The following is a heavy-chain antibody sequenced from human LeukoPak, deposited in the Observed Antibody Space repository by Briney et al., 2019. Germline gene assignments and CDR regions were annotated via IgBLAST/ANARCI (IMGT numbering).Heavy chain of an antibody. CDR2: VSASGDST. V-gene: IGHV3-23*01. D-gene: IGHD1-26*01. J-gene: IGHJ3*02. CDR1: RFTFSSYA. Sequence: GGSLRLSCAASRFTFSSYAMSWVRQAPGKGLEWVSAVSASGDSTYYADSVKGRFTISRDNSKNTLYLQVSSLRAEDTAVYYCAKGYSYYDAFDIWGQGTMVTVSS. CDR3: AKGYSYYDAFDI.